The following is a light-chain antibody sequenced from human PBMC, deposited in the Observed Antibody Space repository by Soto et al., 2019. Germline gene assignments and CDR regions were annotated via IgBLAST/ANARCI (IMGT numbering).Light chain of an antibody. J-gene: IGLJ3*02. CDR1: SSDVGGYNY. Sequence: QSALTQPRSVSGSPGQSVTISCTGTSSDVGGYNYVSWYQQHPRKAPKLVIYDVSKWPSGVPDRFSGSKSGNTASLTISGLQAEDEADYYCCSYAGNSLCVFRGGTKVTVL. CDR2: DVS. V-gene: IGLV2-11*01. CDR3: CSYAGNSLCV.